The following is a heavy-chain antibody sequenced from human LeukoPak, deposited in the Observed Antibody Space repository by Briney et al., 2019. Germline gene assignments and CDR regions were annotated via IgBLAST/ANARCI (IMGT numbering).Heavy chain of an antibody. CDR3: ARGGSSGYYYG. D-gene: IGHD3-22*01. CDR1: DGSISSYY. Sequence: SETLSLTCTVSDGSISSYYWSWIRQPAGKGLEWIGRLYTSGSTNYNPSLKSRVTMSVDTSKNQFSLKLTSMTAADTAVYYCARGGSSGYYYGWGQGTLVTVSS. J-gene: IGHJ4*02. CDR2: LYTSGST. V-gene: IGHV4-4*07.